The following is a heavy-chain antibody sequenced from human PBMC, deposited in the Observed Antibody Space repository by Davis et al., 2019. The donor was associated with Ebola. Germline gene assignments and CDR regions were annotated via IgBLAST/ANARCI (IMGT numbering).Heavy chain of an antibody. J-gene: IGHJ4*02. CDR2: IYPKTGAT. CDR3: TREAWHFGS. CDR1: GYTFSDFH. V-gene: IGHV1-2*04. Sequence: ASVKVSCKASGYTFSDFHMHWVRQAPGQGLEWVGCIYPKTGATTYVQRFQGWVTLTSDTSTNTAYMELSRLTSDDTAVYYCTREAWHFGSWGQGTLVTVSS.